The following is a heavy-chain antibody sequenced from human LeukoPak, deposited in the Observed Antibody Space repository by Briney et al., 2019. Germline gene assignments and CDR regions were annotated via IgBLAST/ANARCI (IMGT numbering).Heavy chain of an antibody. CDR1: GFTFSNAW. J-gene: IGHJ5*02. Sequence: GSLRLSCAASGFTFSNAWMSWVRQPPGKGLEWIGEINHSGSTNYNPSLKSRVTISVDTSKNQFSLKLSSVTAADTAVYYCARGGTTVTNWFDPWGQGTLVTVSS. CDR2: INHSGST. CDR3: ARGGTTVTNWFDP. D-gene: IGHD4-11*01. V-gene: IGHV4-34*01.